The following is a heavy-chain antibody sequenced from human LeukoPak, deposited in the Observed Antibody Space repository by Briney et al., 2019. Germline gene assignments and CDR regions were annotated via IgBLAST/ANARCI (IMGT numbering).Heavy chain of an antibody. CDR3: ARDGRPFDY. D-gene: IGHD3/OR15-3a*01. Sequence: SETLSLTCTVSGGSISSYYWSWIRQPPGKGLEWIGFIYYSGSTYYNPSLKSRVTISVDTSKNQFSLRLSSVTAADTAVYYCARDGRPFDYWGQGTLVTVSS. CDR2: IYYSGST. J-gene: IGHJ4*02. V-gene: IGHV4-59*12. CDR1: GGSISSYY.